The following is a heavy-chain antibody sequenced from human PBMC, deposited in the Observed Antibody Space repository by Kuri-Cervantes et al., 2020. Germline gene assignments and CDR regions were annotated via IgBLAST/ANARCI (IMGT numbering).Heavy chain of an antibody. CDR3: ATTRAFSI. Sequence: GALKISCAASGFTFTSYWMSWVRQAPGKGLEWVANIKQDGSGKYYVGSVEGRFAISRDSAKNSLYLQMNSLGAEDTAVYYCATTRAFSIWGQGTMVTDSS. D-gene: IGHD2-15*01. J-gene: IGHJ3*02. CDR1: GFTFTSYW. V-gene: IGHV3-7*02. CDR2: IKQDGSGK.